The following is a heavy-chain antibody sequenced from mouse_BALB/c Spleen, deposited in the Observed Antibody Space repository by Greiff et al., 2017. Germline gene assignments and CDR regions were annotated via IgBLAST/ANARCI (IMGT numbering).Heavy chain of an antibody. D-gene: IGHD1-1*01. CDR2: IYPYNGGT. CDR3: ASGNYYGSSYEYFDY. CDR1: GYTFTDYN. V-gene: IGHV1S29*02. J-gene: IGHJ2*01. Sequence: EVQRVESGPELVKPGASVKISCKASGYTFTDYNMHWVKQSHGKSLEWIGYIYPYNGGTGYNQKFKSKATLTVDNSSSTAYMELRSLTSEDSAVYYCASGNYYGSSYEYFDYWGQGTTLTVSS.